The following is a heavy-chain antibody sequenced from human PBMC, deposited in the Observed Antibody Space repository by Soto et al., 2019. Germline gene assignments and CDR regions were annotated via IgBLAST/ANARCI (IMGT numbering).Heavy chain of an antibody. CDR3: AGSSSYYYYGMDV. CDR1: GYSFTSYW. J-gene: IGHJ6*02. Sequence: PGESLKISCKGSGYSFTSYWIGWVRQMPGKGLEWMGIIYPGDSDTRYSPSFQGQVTISADKSISTAYLQWSSLKASDTAMYYCAGSSSYYYYGMDVWGQGTTVTVSS. V-gene: IGHV5-51*01. D-gene: IGHD6-6*01. CDR2: IYPGDSDT.